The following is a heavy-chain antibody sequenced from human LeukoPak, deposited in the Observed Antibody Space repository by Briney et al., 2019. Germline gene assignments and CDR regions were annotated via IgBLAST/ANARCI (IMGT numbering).Heavy chain of an antibody. CDR1: GVSFNDYY. CDR2: INHSGYT. CDR3: TRMTAGHDY. D-gene: IGHD2-21*02. J-gene: IGHJ4*02. V-gene: IGHV4-34*01. Sequence: SETLSLTCAVSGVSFNDYYWSWVRQTPGKGLEWIGEINHSGYTNDSPSLKSRVTISIDTSRKQFSLNLRSVTVADTGIYYCTRMTAGHDYWGQGTLVTVSS.